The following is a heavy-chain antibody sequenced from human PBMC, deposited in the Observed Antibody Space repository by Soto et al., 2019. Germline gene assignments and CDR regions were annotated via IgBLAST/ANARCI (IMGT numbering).Heavy chain of an antibody. CDR3: TTGYSGSEHDGA. D-gene: IGHD1-20*01. CDR1: GVTFSNAW. CDR2: IKSKAGGGTT. J-gene: IGHJ5*02. V-gene: IGHV3-15*07. Sequence: GGSLRLSCAASGVTFSNAWMNWVRQAPGKGLEWVGRIKSKAGGGTTDYAAPVKGRFTISRDDSKNTLSLQMNSLKTEDTAVYYCTTGYSGSEHDGAWGQGTMVTVSS.